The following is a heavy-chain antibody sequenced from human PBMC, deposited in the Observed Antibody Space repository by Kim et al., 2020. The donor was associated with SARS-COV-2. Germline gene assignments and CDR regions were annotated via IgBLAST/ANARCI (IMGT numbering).Heavy chain of an antibody. D-gene: IGHD6-19*01. V-gene: IGHV3-53*01. J-gene: IGHJ4*02. CDR3: QWLLDY. CDR2: YSGGST. Sequence: YSGGSTYYADSVKGRFTISRDNSKNTLYLQMNSLRAEDTAVYYCQWLLDYWGQGTLVTVSS.